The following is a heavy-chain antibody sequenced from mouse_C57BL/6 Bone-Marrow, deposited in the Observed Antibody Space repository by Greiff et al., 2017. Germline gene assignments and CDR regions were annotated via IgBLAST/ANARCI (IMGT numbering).Heavy chain of an antibody. V-gene: IGHV1-42*01. CDR1: GYSFTGYY. J-gene: IGHJ4*01. D-gene: IGHD1-1*01. Sequence: VHVKQSGPELVKPGASVKISCKASGYSFTGYYMNWVKQSPEKSLEWIGEINPSTGGTTYNQKFKAKATLTVDKSSSTAYMQLKSLTSEDSAVYYCARGRTVVAYYYAMDYWGQGTSVTVSS. CDR2: INPSTGGT. CDR3: ARGRTVVAYYYAMDY.